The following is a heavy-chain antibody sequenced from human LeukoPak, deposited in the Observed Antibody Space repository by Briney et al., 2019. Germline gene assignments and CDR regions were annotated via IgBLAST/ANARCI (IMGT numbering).Heavy chain of an antibody. CDR1: GGSISSYY. CDR3: ARVRCSSTSCYPHDAFDI. D-gene: IGHD2-2*01. J-gene: IGHJ3*02. V-gene: IGHV4-4*07. Sequence: SETLSLTCTVSGGSISSYYWSWIRQPAGKGLEWIGRIYTSGSTNHNPSLKSRVTMSVDTSKNQFSLKLSSVTAADTAVYYCARVRCSSTSCYPHDAFDIWGQGTMVTVSS. CDR2: IYTSGST.